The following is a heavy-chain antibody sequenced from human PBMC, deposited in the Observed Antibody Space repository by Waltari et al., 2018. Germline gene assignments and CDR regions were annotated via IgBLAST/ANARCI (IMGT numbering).Heavy chain of an antibody. J-gene: IGHJ4*02. CDR1: GFTFRSYG. D-gene: IGHD4-4*01. V-gene: IGHV3-30*02. CDR3: VGPYSNYVDY. Sequence: QVQLVESGGGVVQPGGSLRLSCAASGFTFRSYGMHWVRQAPGKGPEWVAFIRYDGSNKYYADSVKGRFTISRDNSKNTLYLQMNSLRAEDTAVYYCVGPYSNYVDYWGQGTLVTVSS. CDR2: IRYDGSNK.